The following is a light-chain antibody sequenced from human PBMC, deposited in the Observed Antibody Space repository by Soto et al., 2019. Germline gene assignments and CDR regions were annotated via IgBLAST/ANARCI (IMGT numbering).Light chain of an antibody. CDR1: QGISSY. J-gene: IGKJ4*01. Sequence: DIQLTQSPSFLSASVGDRVTITCRASQGISSYLAWYQQKPGKAPKLLIYVASTLQSGVPSRFSGSGSGTEFTLTISSLQPEDFATYYCQQLNSFGGGTKVDIK. CDR3: QQLNS. V-gene: IGKV1-9*01. CDR2: VAS.